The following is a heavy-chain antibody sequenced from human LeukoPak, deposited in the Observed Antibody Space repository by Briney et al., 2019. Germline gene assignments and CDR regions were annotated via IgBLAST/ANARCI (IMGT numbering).Heavy chain of an antibody. D-gene: IGHD3-10*01. J-gene: IGHJ6*02. Sequence: SETLSLTCAVYGGSFSGYYWSWIRQPPGKGLEWIGEINHSGSTNYNPSLKSRVTISVDTSKNQFSLKLSSVTAADTAVYYCARAPLWFGENPYYYGRDVWGQGTTVTVSS. V-gene: IGHV4-34*01. CDR2: INHSGST. CDR1: GGSFSGYY. CDR3: ARAPLWFGENPYYYGRDV.